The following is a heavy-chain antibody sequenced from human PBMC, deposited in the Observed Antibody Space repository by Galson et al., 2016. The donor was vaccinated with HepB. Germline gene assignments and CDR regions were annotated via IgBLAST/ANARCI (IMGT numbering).Heavy chain of an antibody. CDR1: GFTFSDYY. CDR2: ISGSGTSI. Sequence: SLRLSCAASGFTFSDYYMSWVRQAPGKGLEWLSIISGSGTSIYYADSVKGRFTVSRDNTKNLVYLQTNSLRAEETAVYYCARDRIPDRYYGLSVWGHGTTVTVSS. D-gene: IGHD1-14*01. V-gene: IGHV3-11*01. CDR3: ARDRIPDRYYGLSV. J-gene: IGHJ6*02.